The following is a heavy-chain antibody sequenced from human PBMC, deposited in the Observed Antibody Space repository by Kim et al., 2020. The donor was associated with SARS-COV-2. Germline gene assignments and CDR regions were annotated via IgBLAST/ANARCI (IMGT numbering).Heavy chain of an antibody. D-gene: IGHD1-20*01. CDR3: VRDRSDNWTFDF. V-gene: IGHV1-46*01. CDR1: GYTFTSNH. CDR2: ITPSGDST. Sequence: ASVKVSCKASGYTFTSNHMHWVRQAPGQGLEWMGMITPSGDSTSYSQRFQGRLTLTTDTSTSTVYMELSSLRSEDTAVYYCVRDRSDNWTFDFWGQGTRVTFSS. J-gene: IGHJ4*02.